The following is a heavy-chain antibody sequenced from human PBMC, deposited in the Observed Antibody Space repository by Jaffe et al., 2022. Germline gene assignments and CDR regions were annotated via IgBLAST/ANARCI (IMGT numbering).Heavy chain of an antibody. CDR3: ARDHRYCSSTSCYANWFDP. D-gene: IGHD2-2*01. CDR2: IYHSGST. Sequence: QVQLQESGPGLVKPSETLSLTCAVSGYSISSGYYWGWIRQPPGKGLEWIGSIYHSGSTYYNPSLKSRVTISVDTSKNQFSLKLSSVTAADTAVYYCARDHRYCSSTSCYANWFDPWGQGTLVTVSS. V-gene: IGHV4-38-2*02. J-gene: IGHJ5*02. CDR1: GYSISSGYY.